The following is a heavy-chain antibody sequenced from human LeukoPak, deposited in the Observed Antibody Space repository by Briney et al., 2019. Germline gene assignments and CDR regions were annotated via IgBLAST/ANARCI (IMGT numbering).Heavy chain of an antibody. J-gene: IGHJ5*02. Sequence: SETLSLTCAVYGGSFSGYYWSWIRQPPGKGLEWIGEINHSGSTNYNPSLKSRVTILVDTSKNQFSLKLSSVTAADTAVYYCARAYRGLGPWGQGTLVTVSS. V-gene: IGHV4-34*01. D-gene: IGHD1-14*01. CDR1: GGSFSGYY. CDR3: ARAYRGLGP. CDR2: INHSGST.